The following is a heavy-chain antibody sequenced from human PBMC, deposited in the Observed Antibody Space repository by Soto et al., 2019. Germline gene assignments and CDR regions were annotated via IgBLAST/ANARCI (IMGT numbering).Heavy chain of an antibody. CDR3: AREGGYGGNSPFDY. J-gene: IGHJ4*02. Sequence: QVQLQESGPGLVKPSQTLSLTCTVSGGSISSGDYYWSWIRQPPGKGLEWIGYIYYSGSTYYNPSLESRGTISVESTKNKYFVMLSSVTAADTAVYYCAREGGYGGNSPFDYWGQGTLVTVSS. V-gene: IGHV4-30-4*01. CDR1: GGSISSGDYY. D-gene: IGHD5-12*01. CDR2: IYYSGST.